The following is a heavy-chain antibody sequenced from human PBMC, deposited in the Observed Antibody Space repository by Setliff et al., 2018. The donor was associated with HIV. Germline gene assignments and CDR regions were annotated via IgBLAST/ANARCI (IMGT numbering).Heavy chain of an antibody. CDR2: INHSGST. CDR3: ARRAGSDYFTRFDY. CDR1: GGSFSGYY. V-gene: IGHV4-34*01. D-gene: IGHD3-10*01. Sequence: SETLSLTCAVYGGSFSGYYWSWIRQSPGRGLEWIGEINHSGSTNYNPSLKSRVTILGDTSRNQFSLKLSSVTAADTAVYYCARRAGSDYFTRFDYWGQGTLVTVSS. J-gene: IGHJ4*02.